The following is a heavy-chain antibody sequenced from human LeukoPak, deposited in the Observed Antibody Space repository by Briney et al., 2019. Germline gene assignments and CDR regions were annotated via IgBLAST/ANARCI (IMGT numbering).Heavy chain of an antibody. D-gene: IGHD2/OR15-2a*01. CDR1: GFTFSSYD. J-gene: IGHJ6*02. CDR2: IGTAGDT. CDR3: ARGAFDGFYYYYGMDV. Sequence: GGSLRLSCAASGFTFSSYDMHWVRQATGEGLEWVSAIGTAGDTYYPGSVKGRFTISRENAKNSLYLQMNSLRAGDTAVYYCARGAFDGFYYYYGMDVWGQGTTVTVSS. V-gene: IGHV3-13*01.